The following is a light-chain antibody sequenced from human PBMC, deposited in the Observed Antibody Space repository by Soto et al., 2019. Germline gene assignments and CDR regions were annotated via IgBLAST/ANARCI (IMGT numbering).Light chain of an antibody. CDR1: QDISTH. CDR3: QQANSFPPD. Sequence: IQLTQSPSSLSASVGDRVTISFLASQDISTHLAWFAQKPGRAPQLLIYAASTLQSGVPSRFSGSGSGTDFTLTISSLQPEDFATYYCQQANSFPPDFGQGTRLEIK. J-gene: IGKJ5*01. V-gene: IGKV1-9*01. CDR2: AAS.